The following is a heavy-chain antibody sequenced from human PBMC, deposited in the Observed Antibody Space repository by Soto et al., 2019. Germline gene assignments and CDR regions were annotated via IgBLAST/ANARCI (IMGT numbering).Heavy chain of an antibody. CDR3: VRDGSTGWHFDS. V-gene: IGHV3-23*01. J-gene: IGHJ4*02. D-gene: IGHD6-19*01. Sequence: PGGSLRLSCAASAFTFSTYAISWVRQAPGKGLXGVXGFXXSXGXXXFXXSVKGRFTISRDNSKNTLYLQMNSLRADDTAVYYCVRDGSTGWHFDSWGQGTLVTASS. CDR2: FXXSXGXX. CDR1: AFTFSTYA.